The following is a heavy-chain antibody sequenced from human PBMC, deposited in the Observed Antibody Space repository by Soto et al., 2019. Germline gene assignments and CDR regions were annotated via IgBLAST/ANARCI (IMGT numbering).Heavy chain of an antibody. J-gene: IGHJ4*02. CDR3: ARGGSIVGALDY. CDR2: INAGNGNT. Sequence: QVQLVQSEAEVKKPGASVKVSCKTSGYTFTSYAFHWVRQAPGQRLEWMGWINAGNGNTKYSQKFQGRVTIIRDTSASTAYMVLNSLTSEDTAVYYCARGGSIVGALDYWGQGTLVTVSS. V-gene: IGHV1-3*01. CDR1: GYTFTSYA. D-gene: IGHD1-26*01.